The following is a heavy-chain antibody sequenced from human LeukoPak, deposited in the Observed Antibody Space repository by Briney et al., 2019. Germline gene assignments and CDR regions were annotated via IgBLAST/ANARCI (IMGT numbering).Heavy chain of an antibody. V-gene: IGHV1-8*01. CDR1: GYTFTSYD. Sequence: ASVKVSCKASGYTFTSYDINWVRQATGQGLEWMGWMNPNSGNTNYAQKLQGRVTMTTDTSTSTAYMELRSLRSDDTAVYYCARGEMTTLDYWGQGTLVTVSS. CDR3: ARGEMTTLDY. CDR2: MNPNSGNT. D-gene: IGHD4-11*01. J-gene: IGHJ4*02.